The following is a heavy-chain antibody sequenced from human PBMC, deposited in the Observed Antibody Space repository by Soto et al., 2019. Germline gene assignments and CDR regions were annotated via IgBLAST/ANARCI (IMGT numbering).Heavy chain of an antibody. CDR2: INHSGST. J-gene: IGHJ4*02. D-gene: IGHD6-19*01. CDR3: ARDQYSSGWSDY. CDR1: GGSFSGYY. V-gene: IGHV4-34*01. Sequence: SETLSLTCAVYGGSFSGYYWSWIRQPPGKGLEWIGEINHSGSTNYNPSLKSRVTISVDTSKNQFSLKLSSVTAADTAVYYCARDQYSSGWSDYWGQGTLVTVS.